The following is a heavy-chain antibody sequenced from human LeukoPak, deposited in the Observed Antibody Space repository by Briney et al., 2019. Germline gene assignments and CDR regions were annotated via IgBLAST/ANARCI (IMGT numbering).Heavy chain of an antibody. Sequence: GGSLRLSCAASGFNFGSYDMNWVRQAPGKGLEYVSTINTDSSTTWYADSVKGRFTISRDNSKNTLYLQMNSLRAEDTAVYYCASGNYYDSTMDVWGQGTTVTVSS. D-gene: IGHD3-22*01. CDR1: GFNFGSYD. CDR2: INTDSSTT. J-gene: IGHJ6*02. V-gene: IGHV3-23*01. CDR3: ASGNYYDSTMDV.